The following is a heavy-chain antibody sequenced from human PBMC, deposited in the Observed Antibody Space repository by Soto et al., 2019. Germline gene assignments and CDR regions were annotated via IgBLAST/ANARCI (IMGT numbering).Heavy chain of an antibody. CDR1: GFTFSNYA. CDR3: AKKYYFGSGSYVFYFDC. D-gene: IGHD3-10*01. CDR2: MSGTAGNT. J-gene: IGHJ4*02. V-gene: IGHV3-23*01. Sequence: EVQLLESGGGSVQPGGSLRLSCAASGFTFSNYAMTWVRQAPGKGLEWVSTMSGTAGNTYYADSVKGRFTISRDNSKNTLYLQMNSLRAEDTAVYYCAKKYYFGSGSYVFYFDCWGQGTLVTVSS.